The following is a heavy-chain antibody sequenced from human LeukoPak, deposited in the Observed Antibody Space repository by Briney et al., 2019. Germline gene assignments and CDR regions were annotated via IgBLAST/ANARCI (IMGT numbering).Heavy chain of an antibody. CDR1: GFTFTSYS. Sequence: GGSLRLSCAASGFTFTSYSMNWARQAPGKGLEWVASINHNGNVNYYVDSVKGRFIISRDNAKNSLYLQMSNLRAEDTAVYFCARGGGLDVWGQGATVTVSS. V-gene: IGHV3-7*03. CDR2: INHNGNVN. CDR3: ARGGGLDV. D-gene: IGHD3-16*01. J-gene: IGHJ6*02.